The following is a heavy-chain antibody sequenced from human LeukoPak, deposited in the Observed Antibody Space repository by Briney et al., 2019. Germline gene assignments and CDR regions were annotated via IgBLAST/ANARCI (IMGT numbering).Heavy chain of an antibody. Sequence: GGSLRLSCAASGFTLSSYAMSWVRQAPGKGLEWVSAISVSGNTYHADSVKGRFTISRDSSKNTLYLQMNRLRAEDTAVYYCAKDRKDFLDPDAFDIWGQGTKVTVSS. CDR1: GFTLSSYA. V-gene: IGHV3-23*01. D-gene: IGHD3/OR15-3a*01. CDR3: AKDRKDFLDPDAFDI. CDR2: ISVSGNT. J-gene: IGHJ3*02.